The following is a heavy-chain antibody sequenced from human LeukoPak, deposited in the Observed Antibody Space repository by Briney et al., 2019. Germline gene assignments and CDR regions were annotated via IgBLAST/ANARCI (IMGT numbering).Heavy chain of an antibody. V-gene: IGHV4-34*01. D-gene: IGHD3-22*01. CDR1: GGSFSGYY. CDR2: INHSGST. Sequence: SETLSLTCAVYGGSFSGYYWSWIRQPPGKGLEWIGEINHSGSTNYNPSLKSRVTISVDTSKNQFSLKLSSVTAADTAVYYCARGPPDYDSSGYSSYYFDYWGQGTLVTVSS. J-gene: IGHJ4*02. CDR3: ARGPPDYDSSGYSSYYFDY.